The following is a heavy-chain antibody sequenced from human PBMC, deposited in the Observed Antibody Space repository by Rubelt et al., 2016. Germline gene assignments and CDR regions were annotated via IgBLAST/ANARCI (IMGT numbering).Heavy chain of an antibody. V-gene: IGHV4-34*01. CDR1: GGSFSGYY. CDR2: INHSGST. D-gene: IGHD2-15*01. CDR3: ARVGRGLTSSLGYFCDY. J-gene: IGHJ4*02. Sequence: QVQLQQWGAGLLKPSETLSLTCAVYGGSFSGYYWSWIRQPPGKGLEWIGEINHSGSTNYNPSLKSRVTISVDTSKNQFSLKLGSVTAADTAVYYCARVGRGLTSSLGYFCDYWGQGTLVTVSS.